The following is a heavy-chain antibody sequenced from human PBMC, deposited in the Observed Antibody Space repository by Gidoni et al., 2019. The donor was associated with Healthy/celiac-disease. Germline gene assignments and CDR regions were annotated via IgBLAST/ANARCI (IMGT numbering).Heavy chain of an antibody. J-gene: IGHJ6*03. CDR1: GFTFSSYS. V-gene: IGHV3-48*02. CDR2: ISSSSSTI. CDR3: ASLLVPLWSGYLSYSMDV. D-gene: IGHD3-3*01. Sequence: EVQLVESGGGLVQTGGSLRLSCAASGFTFSSYSMNWVRQAPGKGLEWVSYISSSSSTIYYADSVKGRFTISRDNAKNSLYLQMNSLRDEDTAVYYCASLLVPLWSGYLSYSMDVWGKGTTVTVSS.